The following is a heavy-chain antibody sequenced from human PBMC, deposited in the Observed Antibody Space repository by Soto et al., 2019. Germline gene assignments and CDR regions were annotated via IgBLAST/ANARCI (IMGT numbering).Heavy chain of an antibody. Sequence: QVQLQESGPGLVKPSGTLSLTCAVSGGSISSSNWWSWVRQPPGKGLEWIGEIYHSGSTNYNPSLMSRVTMSVDKSKNQFPLKLSSVPAADTAVYYCARVGPTRYSRGSWGQGTLVTVSS. V-gene: IGHV4-4*02. CDR3: ARVGPTRYSRGS. CDR1: GGSISSSNW. D-gene: IGHD6-19*01. CDR2: IYHSGST. J-gene: IGHJ4*02.